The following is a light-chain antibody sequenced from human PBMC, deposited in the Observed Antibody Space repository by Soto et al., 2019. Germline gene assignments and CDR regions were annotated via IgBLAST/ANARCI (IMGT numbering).Light chain of an antibody. Sequence: EIVLKQSPGTLSLSPGEGATLSCRASQSVSSTYLAWYQQKAGQAPRLLIYGVSSRATGTPDRFSGSGSGTDFTLTISRLEPEDFAVYYCQQYGSSPQTFGQGTKVDIK. CDR1: QSVSSTY. CDR3: QQYGSSPQT. J-gene: IGKJ1*01. V-gene: IGKV3-20*01. CDR2: GVS.